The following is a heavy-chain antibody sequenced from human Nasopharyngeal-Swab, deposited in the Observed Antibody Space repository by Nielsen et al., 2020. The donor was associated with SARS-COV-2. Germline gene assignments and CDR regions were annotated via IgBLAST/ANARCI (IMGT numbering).Heavy chain of an antibody. V-gene: IGHV4-31*02. CDR3: ARANRSGIFGVVLNFDY. CDR2: IYYSGST. J-gene: IGHJ4*02. Sequence: VRQMPGKGLEWIGYIYYSGSTYYNPSLKSRVTISVGTSKNQFSLKLSSVTAADTAVYYCARANRSGIFGVVLNFDYWGQGTLVTVSS. D-gene: IGHD3-3*01.